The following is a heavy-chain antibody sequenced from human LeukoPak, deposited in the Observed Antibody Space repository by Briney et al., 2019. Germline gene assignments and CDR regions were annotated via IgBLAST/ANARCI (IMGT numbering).Heavy chain of an antibody. CDR1: GGSFSGYY. CDR2: INHSGST. Sequence: PSETLSLTCAVYGGSFSGYYWSWIRQPPGKGLEWIGEINHSGSTNYNPSLKSRVTISVDTSKNQFSLKLSSVTAADTAVYYCARGPPYSSGRPPFDPWGQGTLVTVSS. V-gene: IGHV4-34*01. D-gene: IGHD6-19*01. J-gene: IGHJ5*02. CDR3: ARGPPYSSGRPPFDP.